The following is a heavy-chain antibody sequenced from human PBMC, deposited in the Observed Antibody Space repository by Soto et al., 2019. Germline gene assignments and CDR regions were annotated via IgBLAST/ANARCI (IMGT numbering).Heavy chain of an antibody. D-gene: IGHD3-10*01. CDR1: GYSFTSYW. Sequence: PGESLKISCKGSGYSFTSYWISWVRQMPGKGLEWMGRIDPSDSYTNYSPSFQGHVTISADKSISTAYLQWSSLKASDTAMYYCASWGLLWFGENGGYYYGMDVWGQGTTVTGPS. CDR2: IDPSDSYT. CDR3: ASWGLLWFGENGGYYYGMDV. V-gene: IGHV5-10-1*01. J-gene: IGHJ6*02.